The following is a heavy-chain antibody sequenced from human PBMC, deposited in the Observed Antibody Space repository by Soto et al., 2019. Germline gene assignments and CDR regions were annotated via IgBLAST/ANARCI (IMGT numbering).Heavy chain of an antibody. CDR1: GYTFTSYG. J-gene: IGHJ4*02. D-gene: IGHD4-17*01. CDR3: AREGSEGDYFDSGSDFDY. V-gene: IGHV1-18*01. CDR2: ISAYNGNT. Sequence: QVQLVQSGAEVKKPGASVKVSCKASGYTFTSYGISWVRQAPGQGLEWMGWISAYNGNTNYAQKLQGRGTMTTDTSTSTAHMELRSLRSDDTAVYYCAREGSEGDYFDSGSDFDYWGQGTLVTVSS.